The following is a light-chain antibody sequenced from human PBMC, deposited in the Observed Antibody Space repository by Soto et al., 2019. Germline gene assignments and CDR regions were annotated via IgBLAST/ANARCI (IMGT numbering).Light chain of an antibody. Sequence: SYELTQPPPVSVAPGKTARITCGGNNIGSKSMHWYQQKPGQAPVLVIYYDSDRPSGIPERFSGSNSGNTATLTISRVEAGDEADYYCQVWDSSSDHVVFGGGTQLTVL. CDR3: QVWDSSSDHVV. J-gene: IGLJ2*01. CDR1: NIGSKS. V-gene: IGLV3-21*04. CDR2: YDS.